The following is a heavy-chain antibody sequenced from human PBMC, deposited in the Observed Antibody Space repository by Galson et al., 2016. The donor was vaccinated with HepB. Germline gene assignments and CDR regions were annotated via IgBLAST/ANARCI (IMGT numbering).Heavy chain of an antibody. CDR3: ARGAYYDSARRVEP. CDR1: GGTFNGYY. J-gene: IGHJ5*02. D-gene: IGHD3-3*01. CDR2: INHSGNN. Sequence: SETLSLTCAVFGGTFNGYYWTWIRQPPGKGLEWIGEINHSGNNNYNPSLKSRVNLSVEMSKKQFTLEPTSVTVADTAIYYCARGAYYDSARRVEPWGQATPVTVSS. V-gene: IGHV4-34*01.